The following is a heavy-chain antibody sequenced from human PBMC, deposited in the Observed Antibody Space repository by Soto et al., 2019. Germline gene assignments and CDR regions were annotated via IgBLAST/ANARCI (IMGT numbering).Heavy chain of an antibody. CDR3: ARRTLYSDFWSGYYFDP. CDR2: MNPNSGNT. D-gene: IGHD3-3*01. Sequence: GASVKVSCMASGYTFTRYDINWVRQATGQGLEWMGWMNPNSGNTGYAQKFQGRVTMTRNTSISTAYMELSSLRSEDTAVYYCARRTLYSDFWSGYYFDPWGQGTLVTVS. J-gene: IGHJ5*02. V-gene: IGHV1-8*01. CDR1: GYTFTRYD.